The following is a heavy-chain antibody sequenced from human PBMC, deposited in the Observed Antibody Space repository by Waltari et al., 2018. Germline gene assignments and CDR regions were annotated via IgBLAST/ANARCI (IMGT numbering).Heavy chain of an antibody. V-gene: IGHV3-7*01. D-gene: IGHD3-22*01. Sequence: EVQLVESGGDLVQPGGSLRRSCVAAGFTFSVFLMSWGRQAPGKGLEWVANIKQDGSDKYYVDSVKGRFTISRDNAKNSLYLQMNSLRAEDTAVYYCARDADSFDFWGQGTLVTVSS. CDR2: IKQDGSDK. CDR1: GFTFSVFL. CDR3: ARDADSFDF. J-gene: IGHJ4*02.